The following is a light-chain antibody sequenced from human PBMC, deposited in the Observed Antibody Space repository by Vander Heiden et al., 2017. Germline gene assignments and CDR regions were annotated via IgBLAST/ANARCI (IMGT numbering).Light chain of an antibody. CDR1: RSNIGAVYD. J-gene: IGLJ3*02. V-gene: IGLV1-40*01. Sequence: QSVLTQPPSVSGAPGQKVTISCTGSRSNIGAVYDVHRYQQLPGTAPKLLIDDNNIRPSGVPDRFSGSKSGTAASLAITGLQAEDEADYYCQSYDRSLTGWVFGGGTKLTVL. CDR2: DNN. CDR3: QSYDRSLTGWV.